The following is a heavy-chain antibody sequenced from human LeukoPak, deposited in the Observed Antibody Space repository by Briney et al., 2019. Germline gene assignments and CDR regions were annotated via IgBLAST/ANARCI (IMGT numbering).Heavy chain of an antibody. CDR2: ISGSGTTI. V-gene: IGHV3-11*01. J-gene: IGHJ4*02. CDR3: ARVRIAEVGYYYFDH. Sequence: GGSLRLSCAASGFSYSDYYMSWIRQTPGKGLAWVAYISGSGTTIYYADSVNGRFTISRDNARKSPSLQMNSLTAEDTALYYRARVRIAEVGYYYFDHWGQGTLVTVSS. D-gene: IGHD6-13*01. CDR1: GFSYSDYY.